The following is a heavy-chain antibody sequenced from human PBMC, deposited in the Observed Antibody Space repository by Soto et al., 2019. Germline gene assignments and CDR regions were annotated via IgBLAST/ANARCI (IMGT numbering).Heavy chain of an antibody. V-gene: IGHV1-69*02. Sequence: ASVKVSCKASGGTFSSYTISWVRQAPGQGLEWMGRIIPILGIANYAQKFQGRVTITADKSTSTAYMELSSLRSEDTAVYYCARGGRGTVTYMHVWGKGTTVTVSS. CDR2: IIPILGIA. J-gene: IGHJ6*03. CDR1: GGTFSSYT. D-gene: IGHD4-17*01. CDR3: ARGGRGTVTYMHV.